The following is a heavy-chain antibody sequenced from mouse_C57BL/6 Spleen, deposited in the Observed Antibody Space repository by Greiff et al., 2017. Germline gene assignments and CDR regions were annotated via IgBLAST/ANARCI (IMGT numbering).Heavy chain of an antibody. D-gene: IGHD1-1*01. Sequence: EVHLVESGGGLVKPGGSLKLSCAASGFTFSDYGMHWVRQAPEKGLEWVAYISSGRSTIYYADTVKGRFTISRDNAKNTLFLQMTSLRSEDTAMYYCARSPYGAMDYWGQGTSVTVSS. CDR3: ARSPYGAMDY. V-gene: IGHV5-17*01. CDR2: ISSGRSTI. CDR1: GFTFSDYG. J-gene: IGHJ4*01.